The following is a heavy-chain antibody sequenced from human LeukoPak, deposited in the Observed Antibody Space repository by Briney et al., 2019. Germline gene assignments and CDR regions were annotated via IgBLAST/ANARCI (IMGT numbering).Heavy chain of an antibody. CDR2: IYSGGST. CDR3: AREIAVAGQGAWFDP. J-gene: IGHJ5*02. Sequence: GGSLRLSCAASGFTVSSNYMSWVRQAPGKGLEWVSVIYSGGSTYYADSVKGRFTISRDNSKNTLYLQMNSLRAEDTAVYYCAREIAVAGQGAWFDPWGQGTLVTVSS. V-gene: IGHV3-53*01. D-gene: IGHD6-19*01. CDR1: GFTVSSNY.